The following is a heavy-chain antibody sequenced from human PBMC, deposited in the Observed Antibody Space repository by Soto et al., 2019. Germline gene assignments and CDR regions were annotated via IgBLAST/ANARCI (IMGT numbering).Heavy chain of an antibody. V-gene: IGHV3-74*01. Sequence: TFRDYWMHWVRQAPGKGLVWVSRINSDGTSTTYADSVKGRFTISRDNGKNTLYLQMNSLRGEDTAVYYCARNRMENCSGGSCLNWFAPWGQGTLVTVSS. CDR1: TFRDYW. CDR3: ARNRMENCSGGSCLNWFAP. D-gene: IGHD2-15*01. J-gene: IGHJ5*02. CDR2: INSDGTST.